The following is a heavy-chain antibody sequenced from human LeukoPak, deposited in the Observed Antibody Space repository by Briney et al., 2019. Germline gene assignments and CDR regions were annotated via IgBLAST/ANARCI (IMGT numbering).Heavy chain of an antibody. J-gene: IGHJ4*02. D-gene: IGHD2-2*01. CDR3: ARVRYCSTNRCYDREFDN. CDR2: IYYSGNT. Sequence: SETLSLTCTVSGGSVGNDYWSWIRQPPGMGLEWIGYIYYSGNTNYNPSLKSRVTISVDTSKNQFSLKLNSVTAADTAVYYCARVRYCSTNRCYDREFDNWGQGTLVTVSS. CDR1: GGSVGNDY. V-gene: IGHV4-59*02.